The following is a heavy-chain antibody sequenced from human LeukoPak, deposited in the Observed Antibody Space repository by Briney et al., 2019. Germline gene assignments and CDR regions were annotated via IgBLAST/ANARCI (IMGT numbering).Heavy chain of an antibody. CDR1: GYTFTGYY. J-gene: IGHJ5*02. V-gene: IGHV1-2*02. CDR2: INPNSGGT. Sequence: ASVKVSCKASGYTFTGYYMHWVRQAPGQGLEWMGWINPNSGGTNYAQKFQGRVTMTRDTSNSTAYMELSRLRSDDTAVYYCARDGRGSVNWFDPWGQGTLVTVPS. CDR3: ARDGRGSVNWFDP. D-gene: IGHD2-15*01.